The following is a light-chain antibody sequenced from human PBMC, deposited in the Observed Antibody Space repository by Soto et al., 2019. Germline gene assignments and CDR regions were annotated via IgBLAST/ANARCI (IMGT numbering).Light chain of an antibody. CDR2: ATS. CDR1: QNINIY. V-gene: IGKV1-39*01. Sequence: DIQMTQSPSSLSASVGDRVTITCRASQNINIYLNWYQQKPGKAPKFLVFATSNLQTGVPSRFSGGVSGTDFTLTISSLQPEDFATYYCQQTYTIPYTFGQGTKLEI. CDR3: QQTYTIPYT. J-gene: IGKJ2*01.